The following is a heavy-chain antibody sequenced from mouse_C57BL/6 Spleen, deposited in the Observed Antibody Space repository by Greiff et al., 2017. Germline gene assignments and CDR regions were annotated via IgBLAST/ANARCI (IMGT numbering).Heavy chain of an antibody. V-gene: IGHV5-16*01. D-gene: IGHD2-5*01. J-gene: IGHJ2*01. CDR2: INYDGSST. CDR1: GFTFSDYY. CDR3: ARGDYSNYVYFDY. Sequence: EVKLVESEGGLVQPGSSMKLSCTASGFTFSDYYMAWVRQVPEKGLEWVANINYDGSSTYYLDSLKSRFIISRDNAKNILYLQMSSLKSEDTATYYCARGDYSNYVYFDYWGQGTTLTVSS.